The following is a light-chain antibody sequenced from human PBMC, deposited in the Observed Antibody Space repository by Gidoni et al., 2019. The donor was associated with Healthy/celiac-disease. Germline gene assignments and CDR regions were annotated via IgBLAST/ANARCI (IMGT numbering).Light chain of an antibody. Sequence: DIQMTQPPSSLSASVGDRVTITCRASQSIGRYLDWYQQKPGKAPKLLIYAASNLQSGVPSRFSGSASGTDFTLTISSLQAEDFATYHCQQSNSIPFTFGPGTKVDIK. CDR2: AAS. V-gene: IGKV1-39*01. CDR3: QQSNSIPFT. J-gene: IGKJ3*01. CDR1: QSIGRY.